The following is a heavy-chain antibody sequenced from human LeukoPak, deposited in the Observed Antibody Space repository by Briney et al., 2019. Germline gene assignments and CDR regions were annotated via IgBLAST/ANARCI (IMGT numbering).Heavy chain of an antibody. D-gene: IGHD6-13*01. CDR1: GGSISSYY. Sequence: SETLSLTCTVSGGSISSYYWSWIRQPPGKGLEWIGYISYSGSTNYNPSLRSRLTISLDTSKRQFSLNLNSVTVADTALYYCARDYGGGWYQIDYWGQGTLVTVSS. CDR3: ARDYGGGWYQIDY. CDR2: ISYSGST. J-gene: IGHJ4*02. V-gene: IGHV4-59*12.